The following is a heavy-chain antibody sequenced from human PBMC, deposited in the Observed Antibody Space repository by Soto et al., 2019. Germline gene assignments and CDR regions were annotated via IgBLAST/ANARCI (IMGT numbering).Heavy chain of an antibody. D-gene: IGHD5-18*01. CDR1: GYSFTSYW. Sequence: GESLKISCKGSGYSFTSYWIGWVRQMPGEGLEWMGIIYPGDSDTRYSPSFQGQVTISADKSISTAYLQWSSLKASDTAMYYCARTSMQSRGYSYGHGGMDVWGQGTTVTVSS. J-gene: IGHJ6*02. V-gene: IGHV5-51*01. CDR3: ARTSMQSRGYSYGHGGMDV. CDR2: IYPGDSDT.